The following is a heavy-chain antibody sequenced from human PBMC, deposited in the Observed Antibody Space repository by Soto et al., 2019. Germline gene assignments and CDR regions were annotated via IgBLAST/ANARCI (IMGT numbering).Heavy chain of an antibody. D-gene: IGHD5-18*01. CDR2: IYYSGST. CDR1: GVSISSGGYY. CDR3: ASIQLWSPITFDY. Sequence: PSETLSLTCTVSGVSISSGGYYWSWIRQHPGKGLEWIEYIYYSGSTYYNPSLKSRVTISVDTSKNQFSLKLSSVTAAVTAVYYCASIQLWSPITFDYWGQGTLVTVSS. J-gene: IGHJ4*02. V-gene: IGHV4-31*03.